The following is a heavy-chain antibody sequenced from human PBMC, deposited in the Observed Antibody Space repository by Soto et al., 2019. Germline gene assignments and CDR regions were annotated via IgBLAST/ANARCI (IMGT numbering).Heavy chain of an antibody. V-gene: IGHV3-30-3*01. J-gene: IGHJ4*02. D-gene: IGHD3-3*01. CDR1: NFVFSVYS. CDR3: ARDKDQYDFWGGTLDS. Sequence: QLVESGGGVVKPERSLKLSCTASNFVFSVYSLHWVRQAPGKGLEWVALIPYDGGNKYYADSVKGRFTISRDNSKNTLYLQMNSLRREDTAVYYCARDKDQYDFWGGTLDSWGQGTLVTVSS. CDR2: IPYDGGNK.